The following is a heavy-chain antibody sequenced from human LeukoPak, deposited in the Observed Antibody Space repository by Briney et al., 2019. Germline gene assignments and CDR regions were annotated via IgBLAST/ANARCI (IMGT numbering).Heavy chain of an antibody. D-gene: IGHD5-24*01. CDR1: GGAITSTST. CDR3: SRERWPSCPCGY. J-gene: IGHJ4*01. V-gene: IGHV4-4*02. Sequence: GTLLLSCGVSGGAITSTSTWSWVRQPPGQGLEWIGEISLRGRTNYNPSLNSRVTMSLDESKNQLSLNLTSVTAADTAIYYCSRERWPSCPCGYWGEG. CDR2: ISLRGRT.